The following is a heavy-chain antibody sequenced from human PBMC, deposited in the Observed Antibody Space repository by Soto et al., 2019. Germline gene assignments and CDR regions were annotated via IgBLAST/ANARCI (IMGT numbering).Heavy chain of an antibody. V-gene: IGHV4-34*01. D-gene: IGHD3-3*01. CDR3: ARGYHYDFWSGSPFDP. CDR1: CGSFSGYY. Sequence: SDTLSLTCAVYCGSFSGYYWSWIRQPPGKGLEWIGEINHSGSTNYNPSLKSRVTISVDTSKNQFSLKLSSVTAADTAVYYCARGYHYDFWSGSPFDPWGQGTLVTVSS. CDR2: INHSGST. J-gene: IGHJ5*02.